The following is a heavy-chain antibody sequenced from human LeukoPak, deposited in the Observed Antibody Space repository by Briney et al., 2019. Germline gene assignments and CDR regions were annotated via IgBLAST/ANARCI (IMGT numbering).Heavy chain of an antibody. Sequence: SETLSLTCTVSGGAITRSRYYWVWIRQPPGKGLEWIGSIFHSGTAYYNPSLKSRATISVDTSKSQFSLRLTSVTAADTAVYYCARAFSSGYWFDPWGQGTLVIVSS. V-gene: IGHV4-39*01. CDR1: GGAITRSRYY. J-gene: IGHJ5*02. CDR3: ARAFSSGYWFDP. CDR2: IFHSGTA. D-gene: IGHD3-22*01.